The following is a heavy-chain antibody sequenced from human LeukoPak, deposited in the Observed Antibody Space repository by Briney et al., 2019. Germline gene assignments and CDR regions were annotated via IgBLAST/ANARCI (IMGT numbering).Heavy chain of an antibody. V-gene: IGHV3-23*01. Sequence: GGSLRLSRAASGFTFSSSALTWVRQAPGKGLEWVSGSSGSGSGAYYADSVKGRFSVSRDNSKNTLYLQMNSLRDEDTAIYYCAKGTVWFDPWGQGTLVTVSS. CDR2: SSGSGSGA. D-gene: IGHD4-11*01. CDR3: AKGTVWFDP. J-gene: IGHJ5*02. CDR1: GFTFSSSA.